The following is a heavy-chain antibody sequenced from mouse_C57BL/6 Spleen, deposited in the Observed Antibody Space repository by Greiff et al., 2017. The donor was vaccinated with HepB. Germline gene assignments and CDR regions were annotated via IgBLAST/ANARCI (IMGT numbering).Heavy chain of an antibody. V-gene: IGHV5-6*01. CDR1: GFTFSSYG. D-gene: IGHD1-2*01. J-gene: IGHJ2*01. CDR2: ISSGGSYT. Sequence: EVQGVESGGDLVKPGGSLKLSCAASGFTFSSYGMSWVRQTPDKRLEWVATISSGGSYTYYPDSVKGRFTISRDNAKNTLYLQMSSLKSEDTAMYYCARRSITTAYYFDYWGQGTTLTVSS. CDR3: ARRSITTAYYFDY.